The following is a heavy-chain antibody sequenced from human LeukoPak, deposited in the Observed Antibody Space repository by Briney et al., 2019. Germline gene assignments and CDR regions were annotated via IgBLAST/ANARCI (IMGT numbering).Heavy chain of an antibody. CDR1: GYTFSNYD. CDR3: TRAWSGGSDAFDI. CDR2: MNPSSGNT. Sequence: GASVKVSCKASGYTFSNYDINWVRRATGQGLEWMGWMNPSSGNTGYAQKFQGRVTMTWSTSMTTAYMELSSLRFEDTAMYYCTRAWSGGSDAFDIWGQGTMVTVSS. V-gene: IGHV1-8*01. D-gene: IGHD3-3*01. J-gene: IGHJ3*02.